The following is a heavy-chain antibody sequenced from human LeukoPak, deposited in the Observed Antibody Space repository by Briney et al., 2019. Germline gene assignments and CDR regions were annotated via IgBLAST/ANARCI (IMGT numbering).Heavy chain of an antibody. V-gene: IGHV3-21*01. CDR2: ISRSGNDI. J-gene: IGHJ4*02. Sequence: PGGSLRLSCAASGFTFSAYGMNWVRQAPGRGLEWVSSISRSGNDIYYADSVKGRFTISRDNSENTLYLQMNSLRAEDTAVYYCARAGSYGSGSYTNWGQGTLVTVSS. D-gene: IGHD3-10*01. CDR3: ARAGSYGSGSYTN. CDR1: GFTFSAYG.